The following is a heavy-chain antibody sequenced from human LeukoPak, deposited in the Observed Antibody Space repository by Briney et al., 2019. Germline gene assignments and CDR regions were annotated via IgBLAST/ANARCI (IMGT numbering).Heavy chain of an antibody. J-gene: IGHJ6*03. V-gene: IGHV3-30*02. CDR2: IRYDGSNK. CDR3: ARVMTFTMVRGVITTLDYYYYYMDV. D-gene: IGHD3-10*01. CDR1: GFTFSSYG. Sequence: GGSLRLSCAASGFTFSSYGMHWVRQAPGKGLEWVAFIRYDGSNKYYADSVKGRFTISRDNSKNTLYLQMNSLRTEDTAVYYCARVMTFTMVRGVITTLDYYYYYMDVWGKGTTVTVSS.